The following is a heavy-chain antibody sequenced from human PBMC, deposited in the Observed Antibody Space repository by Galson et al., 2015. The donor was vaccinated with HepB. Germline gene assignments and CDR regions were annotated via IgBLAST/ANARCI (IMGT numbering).Heavy chain of an antibody. V-gene: IGHV1-46*01. CDR3: ARAVRRWLQLRGSSTGGY. J-gene: IGHJ4*02. CDR2: INPSGSST. D-gene: IGHD5-24*01. CDR1: GYTFTSHY. Sequence: SEKVSCKASGYTFTSHYMHRVRQAPRQGLEWVGIINPSGSSTSYAQKFQGTVTMTRDTTTGTVYMELSSLRSEDTAVYYCARAVRRWLQLRGSSTGGYWGQGTLVTVSS.